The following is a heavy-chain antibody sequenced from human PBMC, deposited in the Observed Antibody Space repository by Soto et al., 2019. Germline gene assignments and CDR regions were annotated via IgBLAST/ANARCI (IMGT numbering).Heavy chain of an antibody. CDR2: ISSSGITI. J-gene: IGHJ4*02. V-gene: IGHV3-11*01. Sequence: GGSLRLSCAASGFTFSDYYMSWIRQAPGKGLEWVSYISSSGITIYYAGSVKGRFTISRDNAKNSLYLQMNRLRAEDTAVYYCAREDGPYCSGGSCYEDFWGQGTLVTVSS. CDR1: GFTFSDYY. CDR3: AREDGPYCSGGSCYEDF. D-gene: IGHD2-15*01.